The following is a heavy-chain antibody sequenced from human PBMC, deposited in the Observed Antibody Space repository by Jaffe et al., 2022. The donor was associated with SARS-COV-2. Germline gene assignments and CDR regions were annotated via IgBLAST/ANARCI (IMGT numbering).Heavy chain of an antibody. D-gene: IGHD3-22*01. Sequence: QVQLQESGPGLVKPSQTLSLTCTVSGGSISSGGYYWSWIRQHPGKGLEWIGYIYYSGSTYYNPSLKSRVTISVDTSKNQFSLKLSSVTAADTAVYYCARGGDSSGYLNVVNWFDPWGQGTLVTVSS. V-gene: IGHV4-31*03. J-gene: IGHJ5*02. CDR3: ARGGDSSGYLNVVNWFDP. CDR2: IYYSGST. CDR1: GGSISSGGYY.